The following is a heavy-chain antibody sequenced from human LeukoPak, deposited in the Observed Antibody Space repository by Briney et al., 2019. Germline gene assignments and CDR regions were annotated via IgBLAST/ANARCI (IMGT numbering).Heavy chain of an antibody. Sequence: GRSLRLSCAASGFTFSIYAMNWVRQAPGKGLEWVSSISSSGGYMYYGDSVKGRFTISRDNAKNSLYLQMNSLRVEDTAVYYCARERGYSYGYSDYWGQGTLVTVSS. CDR3: ARERGYSYGYSDY. CDR2: ISSSGGYM. CDR1: GFTFSIYA. J-gene: IGHJ4*02. V-gene: IGHV3-21*01. D-gene: IGHD5-18*01.